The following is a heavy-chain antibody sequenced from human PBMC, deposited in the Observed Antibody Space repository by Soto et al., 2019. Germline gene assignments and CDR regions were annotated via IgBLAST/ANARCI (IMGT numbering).Heavy chain of an antibody. CDR2: IHYSGSS. CDR3: ARHSNEYRKSLDY. Sequence: QLQLQESGPGLVKPSETLSLTCTVSAGSISGYYWSWIRQPPGKGLEWIAYIHYSGSSNSNPSLRSRVTISVDTSKNQFSLKLYSVTAADTAVYYCARHSNEYRKSLDYWGQGTLVIVSA. J-gene: IGHJ4*02. D-gene: IGHD1-1*01. V-gene: IGHV4-59*08. CDR1: AGSISGYY.